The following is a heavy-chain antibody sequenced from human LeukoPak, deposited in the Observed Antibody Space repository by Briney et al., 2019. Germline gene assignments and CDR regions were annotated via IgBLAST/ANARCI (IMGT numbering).Heavy chain of an antibody. J-gene: IGHJ4*02. CDR2: IIPILGIA. CDR3: ARYYYDSSGYLPHFDY. V-gene: IGHV1-69*04. D-gene: IGHD3-22*01. Sequence: GASVKVSCKASGGTFSSYAISWVRQAPGQGLEWMGRIIPILGIANYAQKFQGRVTITADKSTSTAYMELSSLRSEDTAVYYCARYYYDSSGYLPHFDYWGQGTLVTVSS. CDR1: GGTFSSYA.